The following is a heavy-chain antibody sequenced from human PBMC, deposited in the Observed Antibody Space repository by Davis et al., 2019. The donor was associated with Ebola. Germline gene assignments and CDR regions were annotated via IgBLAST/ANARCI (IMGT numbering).Heavy chain of an antibody. CDR1: GFTFSSYA. J-gene: IGHJ4*02. CDR3: ARVRWTSGYYFDY. Sequence: GESLKISCAASGFTFSSYAMSWVRQAPGKGLEWVSAIGGSGSSTYYADSVKGRFTISRDNSKNTLYLQMNSLRAEDTAVYYCARVRWTSGYYFDYWGQGTLVTVSS. D-gene: IGHD3-22*01. V-gene: IGHV3-23*01. CDR2: IGGSGSST.